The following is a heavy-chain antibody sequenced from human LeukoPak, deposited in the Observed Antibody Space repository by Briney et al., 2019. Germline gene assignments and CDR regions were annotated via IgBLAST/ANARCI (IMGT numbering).Heavy chain of an antibody. Sequence: PSQTLSLTCAVSGGSISSGGYSWSWIRQPPGKGLEWIGYIYHSGSTYYNPSLKSRVTISVDRSKNQFSLKLSSVTAADTAVYYCARFGLKRRPDAFVIWGQGTMVTVSS. V-gene: IGHV4-30-2*01. J-gene: IGHJ3*02. CDR2: IYHSGST. D-gene: IGHD3-10*01. CDR3: ARFGLKRRPDAFVI. CDR1: GGSISSGGYS.